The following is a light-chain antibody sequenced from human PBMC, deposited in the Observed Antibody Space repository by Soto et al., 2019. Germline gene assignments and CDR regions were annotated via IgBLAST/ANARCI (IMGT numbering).Light chain of an antibody. J-gene: IGKJ4*01. CDR2: WAS. CDR3: QQYYSTPLT. Sequence: DIVMTQSPDSLAVSLGERATINCKSSQSVLYSSNNKNYLAWYQQKPGQPPKLLIYWASTRESGVPDRFSGSRSGTDITLTISSLQAEDVAVYYCQQYYSTPLTFGGGTKVEIK. V-gene: IGKV4-1*01. CDR1: QSVLYSSNNKNY.